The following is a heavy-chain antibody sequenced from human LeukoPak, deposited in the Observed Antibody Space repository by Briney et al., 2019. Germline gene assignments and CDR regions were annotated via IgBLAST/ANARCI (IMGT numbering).Heavy chain of an antibody. D-gene: IGHD6-13*01. CDR2: INGSGATA. CDR1: GFTSRNYP. V-gene: IGHV3-23*01. J-gene: IGHJ5*02. CDR3: VKDSLQVPISAAGVLDL. Sequence: GGSLRLSCEASGFTSRNYPMSWVRQARGKGPQWVAGINGSGATAYYATSLKGRVTISRGHGRNMLFLEIYNLRAEDTAIYYCVKDSLQVPISAAGVLDLWGQGTLVTVSS.